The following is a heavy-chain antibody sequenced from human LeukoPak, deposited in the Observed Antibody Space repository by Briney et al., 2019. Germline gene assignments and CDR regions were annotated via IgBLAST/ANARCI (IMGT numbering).Heavy chain of an antibody. V-gene: IGHV1-2*02. J-gene: IGHJ4*02. D-gene: IGHD2-2*02. Sequence: ASVKVSRKASGYTFTGYYMHWVRQAPGQGLEWMGWINPNSGGTNYAQKFQGRVSMTRDTSISTAYMELSRLRSDDTAVYYCAAVGVVVPAAILWAFDYWGQGTLVTVSS. CDR3: AAVGVVVPAAILWAFDY. CDR2: INPNSGGT. CDR1: GYTFTGYY.